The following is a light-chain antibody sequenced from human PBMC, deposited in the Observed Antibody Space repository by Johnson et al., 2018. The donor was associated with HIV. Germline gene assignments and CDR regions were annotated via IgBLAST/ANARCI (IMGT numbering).Light chain of an antibody. Sequence: QSVLTQPPSVSAAPGQKVTISCSGSSSNIGNNYVSWYQQLPGTAPKLLIYDNNKRPSGIPDRFSGSKSGTSATLGITGLQTGDEADYYCGTWGSSLSARGYVFGTGTKVTVL. CDR2: DNN. CDR3: GTWGSSLSARGYV. J-gene: IGLJ1*01. CDR1: SSNIGNNY. V-gene: IGLV1-51*01.